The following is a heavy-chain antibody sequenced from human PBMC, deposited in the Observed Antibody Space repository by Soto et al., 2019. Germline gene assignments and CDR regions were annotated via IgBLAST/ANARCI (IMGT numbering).Heavy chain of an antibody. CDR3: ARDRQYSGNWFDP. V-gene: IGHV3-74*01. Sequence: PGGSLRLSYVASKFTFSSYWMHWVRQAPGKGLVWVSRINSDGRSTSYADSVKGRFTISRDNAKKTLYLEMNSLRVEDTAVYYCARDRQYSGNWFDPWGQGTLVTVSS. CDR2: INSDGRST. J-gene: IGHJ5*02. D-gene: IGHD5-12*01. CDR1: KFTFSSYW.